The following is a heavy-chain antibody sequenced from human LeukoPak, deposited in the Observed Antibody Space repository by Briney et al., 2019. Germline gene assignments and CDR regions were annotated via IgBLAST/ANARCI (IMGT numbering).Heavy chain of an antibody. CDR2: IYHSGST. Sequence: SETLSLTCTVSGYSLSSGYYWGWIRQPPGKGLEWIGSIYHSGSTYYNPSLKSRVTISVDTSKNQFSLKLSSVTAADTAVYYCAQGWFGELSGWGQGTLVTVSS. J-gene: IGHJ4*02. V-gene: IGHV4-38-2*02. CDR1: GYSLSSGYY. CDR3: AQGWFGELSG. D-gene: IGHD3-10*01.